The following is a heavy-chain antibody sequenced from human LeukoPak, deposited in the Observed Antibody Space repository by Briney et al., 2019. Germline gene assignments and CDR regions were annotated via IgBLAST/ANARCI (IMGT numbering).Heavy chain of an antibody. V-gene: IGHV3-23*01. CDR2: IGGSGGST. CDR1: GFTFSSYA. CDR3: AKEVRRPMIVVVECDY. D-gene: IGHD3-22*01. J-gene: IGHJ4*02. Sequence: HAGGSLRLSCAASGFTFSSYAMSWVRQAPGKGLEWVSSIGGSGGSTYSADSVKGRFTISRDNSKNTLYLQMNSLRAEDTAVYYCAKEVRRPMIVVVECDYWGQGTLVTVSS.